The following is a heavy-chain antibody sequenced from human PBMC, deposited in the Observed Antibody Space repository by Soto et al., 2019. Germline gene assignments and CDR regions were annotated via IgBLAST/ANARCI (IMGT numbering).Heavy chain of an antibody. J-gene: IGHJ5*02. Sequence: QVQLVQSGAEVKKPGSSVKVSCKASGGTFSSYAISWVRQAPGQGLEWMGGIIPIFGTANYAQKFQGRVTIPADESTSTAYMELRSLRSEDTAVYYCARVDGGYRGYDGGEGWFDPWGQGTLVTVSS. CDR2: IIPIFGTA. D-gene: IGHD5-12*01. CDR1: GGTFSSYA. CDR3: ARVDGGYRGYDGGEGWFDP. V-gene: IGHV1-69*01.